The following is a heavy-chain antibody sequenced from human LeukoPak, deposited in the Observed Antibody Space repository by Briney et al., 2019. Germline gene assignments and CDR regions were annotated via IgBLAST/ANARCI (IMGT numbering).Heavy chain of an antibody. Sequence: GGSLRLSCAGSGFTFSTHTMNWVRQAPGRGLEWVSSIGANSDDVYYADSVKGRFTISRGNAKNSLYLQMNSLRTEDTAVYYCVRIPNTAGFPNWFDPWGQGTLVTVSS. CDR2: IGANSDDV. CDR3: VRIPNTAGFPNWFDP. CDR1: GFTFSTHT. D-gene: IGHD2-2*02. J-gene: IGHJ5*02. V-gene: IGHV3-21*01.